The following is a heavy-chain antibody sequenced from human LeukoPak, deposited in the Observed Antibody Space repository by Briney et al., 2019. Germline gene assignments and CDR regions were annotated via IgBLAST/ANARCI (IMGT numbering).Heavy chain of an antibody. CDR3: ARGIVVVPAAIQPWFDP. J-gene: IGHJ5*02. D-gene: IGHD2-2*01. V-gene: IGHV4-30-4*08. CDR2: IYYSGST. CDR1: GGSISSYY. Sequence: SETLSLTCTVSGGSISSYYWSWIRQPPGKGLEWIGYIYYSGSTYYNPSLKSRVTISVDTSKNQFSLKLSSVTAADTAVYYCARGIVVVPAAIQPWFDPWGQGTLVTVSS.